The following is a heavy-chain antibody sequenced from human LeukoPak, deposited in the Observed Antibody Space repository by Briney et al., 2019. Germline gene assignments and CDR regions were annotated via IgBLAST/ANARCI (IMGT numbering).Heavy chain of an antibody. D-gene: IGHD4-17*01. CDR1: GFTFSSYS. CDR3: ARGGHDYGESRPNDY. CDR2: ISSSSSYI. J-gene: IGHJ4*02. V-gene: IGHV3-21*01. Sequence: PGRSLRLSCAASGFTFSSYSMNWVRQAPGKGLEWVSSISSSSSYIYYADSVKGRFTISRDNAKNSLYLQMNSLRAEDTAVYYCARGGHDYGESRPNDYWGQGTLVTVSS.